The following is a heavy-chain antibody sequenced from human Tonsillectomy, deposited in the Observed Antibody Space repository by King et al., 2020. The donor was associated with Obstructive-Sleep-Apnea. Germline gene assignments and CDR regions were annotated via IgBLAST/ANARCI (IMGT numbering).Heavy chain of an antibody. CDR1: GGTFSNYA. CDR3: ASGYSYESSGSWGPFDY. Sequence: VQLVESGAEVKKPGSSVKVSCKASGGTFSNYAISWVRQAPGQGLEWMGGIIPIFGTANYAQKFQGRVTITADESTSTGYMELSSLRSEDTAVYYCASGYSYESSGSWGPFDYWGQGTLVTVSS. CDR2: IIPIFGTA. J-gene: IGHJ4*02. D-gene: IGHD3-22*01. V-gene: IGHV1-69*01.